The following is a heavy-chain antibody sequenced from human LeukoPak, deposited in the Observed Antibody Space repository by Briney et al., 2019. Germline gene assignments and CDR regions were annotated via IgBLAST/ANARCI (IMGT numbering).Heavy chain of an antibody. D-gene: IGHD6-13*01. CDR3: AKGLSRGSSWYYFDY. J-gene: IGHJ4*02. CDR2: ISGSGGST. V-gene: IGHV3-23*01. Sequence: GGSLRLSCAASGFTFSSYAMSWVRQAPGKGLEWVSAISGSGGSTYYADSVKGRFTISRDNSKNTLYLQMNSLRAEDTAVYYCAKGLSRGSSWYYFDYWGQGTLVTVSS. CDR1: GFTFSSYA.